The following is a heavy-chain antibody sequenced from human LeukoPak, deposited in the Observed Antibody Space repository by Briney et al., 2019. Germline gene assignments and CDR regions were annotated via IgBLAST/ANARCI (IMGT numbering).Heavy chain of an antibody. V-gene: IGHV4-59*12. CDR2: IYYSGST. CDR3: ARDSTDFDY. CDR1: RGSISDYY. Sequence: SETLSLTCTVSRGSISDYYWSWIRQPPGEGLEWIGYIYYSGSTNYNPSLKSRVTISVDTSKNQFSLKLSSVTAADTAVYYCARDSTDFDYWGQGTLVTVSS. J-gene: IGHJ4*02. D-gene: IGHD4-11*01.